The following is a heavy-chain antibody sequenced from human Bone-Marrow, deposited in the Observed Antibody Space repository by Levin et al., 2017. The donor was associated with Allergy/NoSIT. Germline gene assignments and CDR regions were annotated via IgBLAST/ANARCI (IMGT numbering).Heavy chain of an antibody. Sequence: PSETLSLTCAVSGASISSCCWWSWVRQPPGKGLEWVGEIYPAGGTNYNPSLKSRVTISADRYNNHFSLNLNSVTAADTAMYYCARNRHNGYDFDHWGQGALVTVSS. V-gene: IGHV4-4*02. D-gene: IGHD5-18*01. CDR2: IYPAGGT. CDR3: ARNRHNGYDFDH. CDR1: GASISSCCW. J-gene: IGHJ4*02.